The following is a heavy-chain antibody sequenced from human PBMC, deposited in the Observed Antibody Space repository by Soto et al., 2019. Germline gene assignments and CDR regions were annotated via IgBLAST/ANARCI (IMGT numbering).Heavy chain of an antibody. V-gene: IGHV3-30*18. CDR2: ISYDGSNK. CDR3: AKQSSSSWYSAVGYYYYGMDV. D-gene: IGHD6-13*01. Sequence: QVQLVESGGGVVQPGRSLRLSSAASGFTFSSYGMHWVRQAPGKGLEWVAVISYDGSNKYYADSVKGRFTISRDNSKNTLYLQMNSLRAEDTAVYYCAKQSSSSWYSAVGYYYYGMDVWGQGTTVTVSS. CDR1: GFTFSSYG. J-gene: IGHJ6*02.